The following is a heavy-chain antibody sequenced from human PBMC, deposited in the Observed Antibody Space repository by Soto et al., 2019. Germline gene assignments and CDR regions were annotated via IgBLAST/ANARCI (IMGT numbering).Heavy chain of an antibody. J-gene: IGHJ6*02. D-gene: IGHD3-3*01. Sequence: GGSLRLSCAASRFTFSYYAMHWIRQAPGKGLEWMAVILSDGSKQYYAESVKGRFTISRDNSKSTLYLQMNSLRVEDTAVDYCARELMSRVLEWLYYYYGMDVWGQGTTVTVSS. CDR1: RFTFSYYA. CDR3: ARELMSRVLEWLYYYYGMDV. V-gene: IGHV3-30-3*01. CDR2: ILSDGSKQ.